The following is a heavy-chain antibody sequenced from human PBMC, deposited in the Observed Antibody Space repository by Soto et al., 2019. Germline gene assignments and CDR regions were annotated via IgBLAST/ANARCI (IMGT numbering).Heavy chain of an antibody. CDR2: IYYSGST. Sequence: PSETLSLTCTVSGGSVSSGSYYWSWIRQPPGKGLEWIGYIYYSGSTNYNPSLKSRVTISVDTSKNQFSLKLSSVTAADTAVYYCAREGGYDSYNWFASWGQGTQVTVSS. J-gene: IGHJ5*01. CDR1: GGSVSSGSYY. CDR3: AREGGYDSYNWFAS. V-gene: IGHV4-61*01. D-gene: IGHD5-12*01.